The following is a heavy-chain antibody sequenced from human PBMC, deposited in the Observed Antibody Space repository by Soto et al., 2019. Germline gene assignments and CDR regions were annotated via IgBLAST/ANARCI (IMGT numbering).Heavy chain of an antibody. D-gene: IGHD3-16*01. V-gene: IGHV1-18*04. J-gene: IGHJ4*02. CDR2: ITPGNDKT. CDR3: ARGHSGLYYLGDN. Sequence: GASVKVSCKASGYTFTSYGISWVRQAPGQGLEWMGWITPGNDKTRYLEKFQGRVTITWDTSATTAYMELSSLRSEDTAVYYCARGHSGLYYLGDNWGQGPLVTVSS. CDR1: GYTFTSYG.